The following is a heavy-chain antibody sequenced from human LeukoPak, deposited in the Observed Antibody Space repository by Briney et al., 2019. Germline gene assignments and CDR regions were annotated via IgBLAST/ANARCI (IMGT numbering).Heavy chain of an antibody. CDR3: VKETGAHPYYSNGQGSAIRI. CDR2: INHSGST. CDR1: GGSFSGYY. J-gene: IGHJ4*02. V-gene: IGHV4-34*01. D-gene: IGHD2-8*01. Sequence: SETLSLTCAVYGGSFSGYYWSWIRQPPGKGLEWIGEINHSGSTSYNPSLKSRVTISVHTSKNQFSMMLSSVTAADTAVYYCVKETGAHPYYSNGQGSAIRIWGWGKRVPVSS.